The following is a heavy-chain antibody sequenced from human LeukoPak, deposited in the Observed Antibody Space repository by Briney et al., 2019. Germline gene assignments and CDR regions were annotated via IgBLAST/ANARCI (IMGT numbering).Heavy chain of an antibody. V-gene: IGHV1-58*02. Sequence: SVKVSCKASGFTFTSSAMQWVRQARGQRLEWIGWIVVGSGNTNYAQKFQERVTITRDMSTSTAYMELSSLRSEDTAVYYCAARWVCSGGSCYYYFDYWGQGTLVTVSS. D-gene: IGHD2-15*01. CDR2: IVVGSGNT. CDR1: GFTFTSSA. CDR3: AARWVCSGGSCYYYFDY. J-gene: IGHJ4*02.